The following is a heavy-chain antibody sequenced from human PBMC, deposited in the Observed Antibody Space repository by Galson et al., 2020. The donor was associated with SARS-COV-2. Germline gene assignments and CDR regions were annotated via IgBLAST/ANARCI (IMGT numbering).Heavy chain of an antibody. D-gene: IGHD3-9*01. Sequence: GGSLRLSCAASGFTFSSYDMHWVRQATGKGLEWVSAIGTAGDTYYPGSVKGRFTISRENAKNSLYLQMNSLRAGDTAVYYCARSNYDILTGYMDVWGKGTTVTVSS. CDR3: ARSNYDILTGYMDV. J-gene: IGHJ6*03. V-gene: IGHV3-13*01. CDR1: GFTFSSYD. CDR2: IGTAGDT.